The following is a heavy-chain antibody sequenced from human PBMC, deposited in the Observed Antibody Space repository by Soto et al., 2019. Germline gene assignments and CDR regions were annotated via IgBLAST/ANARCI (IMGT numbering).Heavy chain of an antibody. CDR1: GYTFTSYG. J-gene: IGHJ4*02. Sequence: GASVKVSCKASGYTFTSYGISWVLQAPGQGLEWMGWISAYNGNTNYAQKLQGRVTMTTDTSTSTAYMELRSLRSDDTAVYYCARCGAEAYYDFWSGYYIDYWGQGTLVTVSS. V-gene: IGHV1-18*01. CDR3: ARCGAEAYYDFWSGYYIDY. D-gene: IGHD3-3*01. CDR2: ISAYNGNT.